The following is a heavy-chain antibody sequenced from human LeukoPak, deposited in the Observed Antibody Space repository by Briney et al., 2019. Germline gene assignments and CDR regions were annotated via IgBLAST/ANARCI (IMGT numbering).Heavy chain of an antibody. V-gene: IGHV4-59*01. CDR2: IYYSGST. CDR3: ASAYSSSSVIDY. Sequence: PSETLSLTCTVAGGSISSYYWSWIRQPPGKGLEWIGYIYYSGSTNYNPSLKSRVTISVDTSKNQFSLKLSSVTAADTAVYYCASAYSSSSVIDYWGQGTLVTVSS. J-gene: IGHJ4*02. D-gene: IGHD6-6*01. CDR1: GGSISSYY.